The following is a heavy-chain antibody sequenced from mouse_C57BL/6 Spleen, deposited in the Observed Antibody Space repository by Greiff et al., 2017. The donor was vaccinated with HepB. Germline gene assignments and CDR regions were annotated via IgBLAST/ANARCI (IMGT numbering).Heavy chain of an antibody. CDR2: ISYDGSN. D-gene: IGHD2-4*01. J-gene: IGHJ3*01. CDR3: ARDGVYSDYGTWFAY. CDR1: GYSITSGDY. V-gene: IGHV3-6*01. Sequence: EVKLMESGPGLVKPSQSLSLTCSVTGYSITSGDYWNWLRQFPGNKLEWMGYISYDGSNNYNPSLKNRISITRDTSKNQFFLKLNSVTTEDTATYYCARDGVYSDYGTWFAYWGQGTLVTVSA.